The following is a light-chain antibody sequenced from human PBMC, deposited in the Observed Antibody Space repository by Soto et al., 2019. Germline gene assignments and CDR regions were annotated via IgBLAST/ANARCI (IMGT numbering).Light chain of an antibody. V-gene: IGKV3-11*01. CDR2: SAS. Sequence: EILLTQSPATLSLTPEERATLSCRASQNVRNDLVWYLQKPGQAPRLLIYSASNRATGIPARFSGSGSGTDFTLTISSLEPEDFAVYYCQLRTNWPPTFGGGTKVEFK. CDR3: QLRTNWPPT. J-gene: IGKJ4*01. CDR1: QNVRND.